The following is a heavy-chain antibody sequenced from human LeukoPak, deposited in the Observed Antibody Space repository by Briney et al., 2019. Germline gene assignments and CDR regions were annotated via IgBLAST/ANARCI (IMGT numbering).Heavy chain of an antibody. CDR3: ARHRGSCSGGSCYEYFEY. CDR2: IYYSGNT. CDR1: GGSISSSSYY. J-gene: IGHJ1*01. D-gene: IGHD2-15*01. V-gene: IGHV4-39*01. Sequence: SETLSLTCTVSGGSISSSSYYWGWIRQPPGKGLEWIGSIYYSGNTYYNPSLKSQVTISVDTSKNQFSLNLRSVTAADTAVYYCARHRGSCSGGSCYEYFEYWGQGTLVTGSS.